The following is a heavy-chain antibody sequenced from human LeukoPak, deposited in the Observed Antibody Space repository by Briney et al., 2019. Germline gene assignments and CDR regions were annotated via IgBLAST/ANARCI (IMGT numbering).Heavy chain of an antibody. CDR2: IKYAGSEK. CDR1: GFTFSNYW. Sequence: HPGGSLRLSCVASGFTFSNYWMNWVRQAPGKGLEWVANIKYAGSEKYYVDSVKGRFTISRDNAKNSLYLQMNSLRAEDTAVYYCARGYCSRISCYGDETDDFDIWGQGTVVTVSS. J-gene: IGHJ3*02. V-gene: IGHV3-7*04. CDR3: ARGYCSRISCYGDETDDFDI. D-gene: IGHD2-2*01.